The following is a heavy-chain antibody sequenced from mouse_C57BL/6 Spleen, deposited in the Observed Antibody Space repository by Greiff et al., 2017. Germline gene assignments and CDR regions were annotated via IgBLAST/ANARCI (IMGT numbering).Heavy chain of an antibody. CDR3: ARPDGLPFAY. D-gene: IGHD2-3*01. CDR1: GFTFSDYG. Sequence: EVQLVESGGGLVKPGGSLKLSCAASGFTFSDYGMHWVRQAPEKGLEWVAYISSGSSTIYYADTVKGRFTISRDNAKNTLFLQMTSLRSEDTAMYYCARPDGLPFAYWGQGTLVTVSA. J-gene: IGHJ3*01. CDR2: ISSGSSTI. V-gene: IGHV5-17*01.